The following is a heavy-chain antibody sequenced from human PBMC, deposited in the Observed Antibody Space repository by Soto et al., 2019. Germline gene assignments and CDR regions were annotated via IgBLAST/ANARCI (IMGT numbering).Heavy chain of an antibody. Sequence: ESGGGVVQPGRSLRLSCAASGFTFSSYGMHWVRQAPGKGLEWVAVIWYDGSNKYYADSVKGRFTISRDNSKNTLYLQMNSLRAEDTAVYYCARELNSGYDNDAFDIWGQGTMVTVSS. CDR1: GFTFSSYG. D-gene: IGHD5-12*01. V-gene: IGHV3-33*01. J-gene: IGHJ3*02. CDR2: IWYDGSNK. CDR3: ARELNSGYDNDAFDI.